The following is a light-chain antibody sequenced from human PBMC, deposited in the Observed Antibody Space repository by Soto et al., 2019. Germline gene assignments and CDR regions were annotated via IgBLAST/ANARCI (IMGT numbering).Light chain of an antibody. Sequence: ESVLTQSQGTLSVSPGERVTLSCRASQTFGRTYLAWYQQKPGQSPRLLIYDASRRATGIPDRFSGSGSGTDFTLTISRLEPEDYAVYHCQQFGTSPLYNFGQGTKVEIK. J-gene: IGKJ2*01. CDR2: DAS. V-gene: IGKV3-20*01. CDR3: QQFGTSPLYN. CDR1: QTFGRTY.